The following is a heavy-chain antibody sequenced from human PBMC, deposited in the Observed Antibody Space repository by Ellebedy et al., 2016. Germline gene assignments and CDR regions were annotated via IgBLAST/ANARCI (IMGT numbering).Heavy chain of an antibody. CDR1: GYTFSDHY. Sequence: ASVKVSCKASGYTFSDHYIHWVRQAPGQGLEWMGWINLKSGGTNYVQTFHGRVTMTRDTSISTANLDLSGLRLDDTAVYYCARAGSGWYEMDHWGQGTLVTVSS. V-gene: IGHV1-2*02. D-gene: IGHD6-19*01. CDR3: ARAGSGWYEMDH. CDR2: INLKSGGT. J-gene: IGHJ4*02.